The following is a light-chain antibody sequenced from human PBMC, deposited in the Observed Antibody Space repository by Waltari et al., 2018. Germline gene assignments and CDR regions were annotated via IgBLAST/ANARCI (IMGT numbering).Light chain of an antibody. Sequence: QSALTQPASVSGPPGQSITISCTGSRSDIGGYNYVSWYQQYPDKAPKLIIYEVGVRPSGISTRFSGSKSGNTAYLTISGLQAADEAHYYCSSYTSSSTRVFGGGTKLTVL. CDR3: SSYTSSSTRV. CDR1: RSDIGGYNY. CDR2: EVG. J-gene: IGLJ2*01. V-gene: IGLV2-14*01.